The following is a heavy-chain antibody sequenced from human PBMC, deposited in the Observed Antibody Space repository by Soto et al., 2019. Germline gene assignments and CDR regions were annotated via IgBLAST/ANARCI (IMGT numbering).Heavy chain of an antibody. D-gene: IGHD3-9*01. CDR1: GGTFSSYA. J-gene: IGHJ6*02. Sequence: SVKVSCKASGGTFSSYAISWVRQAPGQGLEWMGGIIPIFGTANCAQKFQGRVTITADESTSTAYMELSSLRSEDTAVYYCARGDYDILTGHRATTNYYYYGMDVWGQGTTVTVSS. CDR2: IIPIFGTA. V-gene: IGHV1-69*13. CDR3: ARGDYDILTGHRATTNYYYYGMDV.